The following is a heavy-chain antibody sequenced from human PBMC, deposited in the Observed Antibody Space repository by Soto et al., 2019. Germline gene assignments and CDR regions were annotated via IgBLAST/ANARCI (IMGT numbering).Heavy chain of an antibody. CDR3: VRDRTNGPPSPSSGFDH. D-gene: IGHD2-8*01. CDR2: TWYDESNK. CDR1: GFTFNLYA. V-gene: IGHV3-33*01. J-gene: IGHJ4*02. Sequence: QVHLVESGGGVVLPGTSLRLSCATSGFTFNLYAMNWVRQAPGRGLEWVAVTWYDESNKYYADSVKGRFTISRDNSKRTLYLEMNSLRVEDTAVYYCVRDRTNGPPSPSSGFDHWGRGTLVTVSS.